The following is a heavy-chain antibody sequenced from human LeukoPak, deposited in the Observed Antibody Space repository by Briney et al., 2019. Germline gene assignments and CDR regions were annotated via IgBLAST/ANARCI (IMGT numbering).Heavy chain of an antibody. Sequence: GGSLRLSCAASGFTFSDEYMSWIRQAPGKGLVWVSYVSNSDSYTNYADSVKGRFTISRDNAKSSLYLQMNSVRAEDTAVYYCARSRGAGPGAHFDYWGQGTLVTVSS. J-gene: IGHJ4*02. CDR3: ARSRGAGPGAHFDY. D-gene: IGHD6-19*01. CDR2: VSNSDSYT. CDR1: GFTFSDEY. V-gene: IGHV3-11*03.